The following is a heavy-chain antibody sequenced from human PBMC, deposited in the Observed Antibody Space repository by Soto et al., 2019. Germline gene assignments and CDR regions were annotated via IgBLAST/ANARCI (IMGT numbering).Heavy chain of an antibody. V-gene: IGHV3-30*03. CDR2: MPYDGSNK. D-gene: IGHD3-10*01. CDR1: GFTFSRYD. CDR3: ARGVWFTMVRGVKNDNWFDP. J-gene: IGHJ5*02. Sequence: PGGSLRLSCAASGFTFSRYDMHWVRQAPGKGLQWVAVMPYDGSNKYYADSVKGRFTISRDNSKNTLYLQMNSLRAEDTAVYYCARGVWFTMVRGVKNDNWFDPWGQGTLVTVSS.